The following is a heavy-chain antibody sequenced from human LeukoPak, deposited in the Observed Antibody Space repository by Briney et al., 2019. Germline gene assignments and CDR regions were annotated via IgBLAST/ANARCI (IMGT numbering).Heavy chain of an antibody. CDR2: ISWNSGSI. V-gene: IGHV3-9*01. CDR3: AREQLWSRFDY. J-gene: IGHJ4*02. Sequence: SLRLSCAASGFTFDDYAMHWVRQAPGKGLEWVSGISWNSGSIGYADSVKGRFTISRDNAKNSLYLQMNSLRAEDTAVYYCAREQLWSRFDYWGQGTLVTVSS. CDR1: GFTFDDYA. D-gene: IGHD5-18*01.